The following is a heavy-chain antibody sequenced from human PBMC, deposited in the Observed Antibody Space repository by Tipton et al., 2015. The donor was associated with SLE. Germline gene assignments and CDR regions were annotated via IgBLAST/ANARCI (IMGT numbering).Heavy chain of an antibody. CDR2: IYSSGNT. Sequence: LRLSCTVSGGSIGNNYWNWIRQPAGKGLEWIGHIYSSGNTNYNPSLKSRVTISVDTSENQFSLKVSSVTAADTAVYYCARGSSYYVYWGQGTLVTVSS. CDR3: ARGSSYYVY. V-gene: IGHV4-4*07. J-gene: IGHJ4*02. D-gene: IGHD1-26*01. CDR1: GGSIGNNY.